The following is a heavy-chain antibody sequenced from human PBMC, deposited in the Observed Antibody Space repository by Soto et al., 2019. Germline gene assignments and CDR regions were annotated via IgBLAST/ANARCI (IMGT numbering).Heavy chain of an antibody. J-gene: IGHJ5*02. Sequence: PGGSLRLSCAASGFTFNTFTMHWVRQAPGKGLEYVSAISSNGGTTYYADSVKGRFTVSRDNSKNTLFLQMDSLRAEDMAVYYCARDGYYDSSGKWYNWFDPWGQGTLVTVSS. CDR2: ISSNGGTT. CDR1: GFTFNTFT. CDR3: ARDGYYDSSGKWYNWFDP. D-gene: IGHD3-22*01. V-gene: IGHV3-64*02.